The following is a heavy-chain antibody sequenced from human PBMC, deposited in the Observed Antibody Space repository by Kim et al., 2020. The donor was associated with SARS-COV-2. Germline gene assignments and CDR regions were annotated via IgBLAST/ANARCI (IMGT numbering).Heavy chain of an antibody. V-gene: IGHV1-69*13. Sequence: SVKVSCKASGGTFSSYAISWVRQAPGQGLEWMGGIIPIFGTANYAQKFQGRVTITADESTSTAYMELSSLRSEDTAVYYCARDSFSSSSLYYYYYGMDVWGQGTTVTVSS. J-gene: IGHJ6*02. D-gene: IGHD6-6*01. CDR1: GGTFSSYA. CDR3: ARDSFSSSSLYYYYYGMDV. CDR2: IIPIFGTA.